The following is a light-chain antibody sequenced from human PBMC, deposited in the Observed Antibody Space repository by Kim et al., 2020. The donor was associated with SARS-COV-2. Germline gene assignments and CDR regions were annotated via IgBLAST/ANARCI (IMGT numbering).Light chain of an antibody. CDR1: QGISSY. J-gene: IGKJ4*01. CDR3: QQLNSYPPLT. CDR2: AAS. Sequence: DIQMTQSPSFLSASVGDRVTITCRASQGISSYLAWYQQKPGKAPKLLIYAASTLQCGVPSRFSGSGSGTEFTLTISSLQPEDFATYYCQQLNSYPPLTFGGGRTVYIK. V-gene: IGKV1-9*01.